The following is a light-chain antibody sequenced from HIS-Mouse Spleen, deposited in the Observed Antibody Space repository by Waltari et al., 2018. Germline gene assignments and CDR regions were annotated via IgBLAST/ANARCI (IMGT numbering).Light chain of an antibody. CDR1: ALPKQY. V-gene: IGLV3-25*03. Sequence: SYELTQTPSVSVSTGQTARITCSGDALPKQYAYWYQQKPGQAPVPVIYKNSERPSGIPERFSGSGSGTTVTLTISGVQAADEADYYWQSADSRCSIWVFGGGTKLTVL. CDR3: QSADSRCSIWV. J-gene: IGLJ3*02. CDR2: KNS.